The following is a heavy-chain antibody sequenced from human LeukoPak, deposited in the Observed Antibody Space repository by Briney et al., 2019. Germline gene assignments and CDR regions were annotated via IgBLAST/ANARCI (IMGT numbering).Heavy chain of an antibody. CDR3: ARMSGYYDTSGYYCVFDY. V-gene: IGHV2-26*01. Sequence: SGPTLVNPTETLTLTCTVSGFSLSNARMDVSWIRQPPGKALEWLAHIFSNDEKSYSTSLKSRLTISKDTSKSQVVLTMTNMDPVDTATYYCARMSGYYDTSGYYCVFDYWGRGTLVTVSS. CDR1: GFSLSNARMD. J-gene: IGHJ4*02. D-gene: IGHD3-22*01. CDR2: IFSNDEK.